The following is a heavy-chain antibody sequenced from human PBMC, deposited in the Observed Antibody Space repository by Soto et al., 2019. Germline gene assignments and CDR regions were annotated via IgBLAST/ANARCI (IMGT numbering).Heavy chain of an antibody. Sequence: PSETLSLTCTVSGGSISSGPYSWGWIRQPPGKGLEWIGTFYYSGSTYYNPSLKSRVTISVDTSKNQFSLKLSSVTAADTAVYYCASPKIAFYNWFDPWGQGTLVTVSS. CDR2: FYYSGST. V-gene: IGHV4-39*01. J-gene: IGHJ5*02. CDR1: GGSISSGPYS. D-gene: IGHD3-3*02. CDR3: ASPKIAFYNWFDP.